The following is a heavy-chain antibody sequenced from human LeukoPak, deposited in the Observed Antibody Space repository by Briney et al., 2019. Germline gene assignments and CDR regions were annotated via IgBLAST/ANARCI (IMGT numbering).Heavy chain of an antibody. V-gene: IGHV1-3*01. Sequence: ASVKVSCKASGYAFTSYDINWVRQATGQGLEWMGWINAGNGNTKYSQNLQGRVTITRDTSASTAYMELSSLRSEDTAVYYCARGPLGRNGDYFDYWGQGTLVTVSS. CDR3: ARGPLGRNGDYFDY. D-gene: IGHD7-27*01. J-gene: IGHJ4*02. CDR1: GYAFTSYD. CDR2: INAGNGNT.